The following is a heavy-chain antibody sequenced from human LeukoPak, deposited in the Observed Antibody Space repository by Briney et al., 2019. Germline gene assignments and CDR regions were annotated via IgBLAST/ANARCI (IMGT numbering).Heavy chain of an antibody. D-gene: IGHD1-1*01. V-gene: IGHV4-38-2*01. Sequence: GSLRLSCAASGFTFSSYPMSWVRQAPGKGLEYIGSINHRGSAYYNPSLKSRVTISVDTSKSQFSLKVNSVTAADTAVYYCARKEVGTTEDFWGQGTLVTVSS. CDR1: GFTFSSYP. CDR2: INHRGSA. J-gene: IGHJ4*02. CDR3: ARKEVGTTEDF.